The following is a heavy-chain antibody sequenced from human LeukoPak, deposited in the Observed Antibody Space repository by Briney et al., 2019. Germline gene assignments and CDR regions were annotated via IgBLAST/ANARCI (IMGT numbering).Heavy chain of an antibody. CDR2: ISPGGETT. CDR3: AKVRSGSANWALRIFDS. CDR1: GFAFGSEA. J-gene: IGHJ5*02. D-gene: IGHD1-1*01. Sequence: GGSLRLSCEVSGFAFGSEAMSWVRQSPAGGLEWVASISPGGETTYYADYVKDRFTISRDNSNNMLYVQMNSLRAEDTAVYYCAKVRSGSANWALRIFDSWGQGTLVTVSS. V-gene: IGHV3-23*01.